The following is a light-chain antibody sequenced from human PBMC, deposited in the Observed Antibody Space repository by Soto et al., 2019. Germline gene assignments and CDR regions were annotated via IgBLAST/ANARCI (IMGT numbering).Light chain of an antibody. CDR3: QQSFSTPMYT. CDR2: AAS. Sequence: DIQMTQSPSSLAAFVGDRVSITCRASQSINNYLNWYQQKPGKAPKLLIHAASSLQSGVPLRFSGSGSGTDFTLTISNLQPDDFATYFCQQSFSTPMYTFGQGTKLEIK. J-gene: IGKJ2*01. CDR1: QSINNY. V-gene: IGKV1-39*01.